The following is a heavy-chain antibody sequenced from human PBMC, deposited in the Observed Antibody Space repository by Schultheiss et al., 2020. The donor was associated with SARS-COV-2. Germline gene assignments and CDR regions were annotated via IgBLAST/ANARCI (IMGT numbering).Heavy chain of an antibody. CDR1: GFTFSSYW. CDR2: IWYDGSNK. Sequence: GGSLRLSCAASGFTFSSYWMHWVRQAPGKGLVWVAVIWYDGSNKYYADSVKGRFTISRDNSKNTLYLQMNSLRAEDTAVYYCARDPFPEYGSYYYGMDVWGQGTTVTVSS. V-gene: IGHV3-33*08. D-gene: IGHD4-17*01. J-gene: IGHJ6*02. CDR3: ARDPFPEYGSYYYGMDV.